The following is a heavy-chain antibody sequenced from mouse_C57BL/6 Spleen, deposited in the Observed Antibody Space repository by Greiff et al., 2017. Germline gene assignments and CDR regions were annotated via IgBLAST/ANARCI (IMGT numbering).Heavy chain of an antibody. D-gene: IGHD1-1*01. J-gene: IGHJ2*01. CDR2: INPSSGYT. CDR1: GYTFTSYT. V-gene: IGHV1-4*01. Sequence: QVQLKQSGAELARPGASVKMSCKASGYTFTSYTMHWVKQRPGQGLEWIGYINPSSGYTKYNQKFKDKATLTADKSSSTAYMQLSSLTSADSAGYYCARGSYNSSFDYWGQGTTLTVSA. CDR3: ARGSYNSSFDY.